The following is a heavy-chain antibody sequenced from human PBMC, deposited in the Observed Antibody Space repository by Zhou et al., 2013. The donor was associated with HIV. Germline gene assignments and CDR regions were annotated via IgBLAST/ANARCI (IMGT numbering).Heavy chain of an antibody. J-gene: IGHJ4*02. CDR1: GGTFSNLA. CDR3: ARDLTAEYASSTFDF. V-gene: IGHV1-69*04. CDR2: IVPNLGTS. D-gene: IGHD6-6*01. Sequence: QVQLVQSGAEVKEPGSSMKVSCEVSGGTFSNLALSWVRHAPGQGLEWVGRIVPNLGTSFYAQKFQGRVTITADNSAVRAYMELSSLRSEDTALYFCARDLTAEYASSTFDFWGQGTLVIVSS.